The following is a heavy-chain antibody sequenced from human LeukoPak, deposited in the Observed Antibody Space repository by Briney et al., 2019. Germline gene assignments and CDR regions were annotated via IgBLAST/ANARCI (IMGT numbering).Heavy chain of an antibody. Sequence: GGSLRLSCAASGFTCSSYGMHWVRQAPGKGLEWVAFIRYDGSNKYYADSVKGRFTISRDNSKNTLYLQMNSLRAEDTAVYYCAKGDSSSWYYFDYWGQGTLVTVSS. V-gene: IGHV3-30*02. D-gene: IGHD6-13*01. J-gene: IGHJ4*02. CDR3: AKGDSSSWYYFDY. CDR2: IRYDGSNK. CDR1: GFTCSSYG.